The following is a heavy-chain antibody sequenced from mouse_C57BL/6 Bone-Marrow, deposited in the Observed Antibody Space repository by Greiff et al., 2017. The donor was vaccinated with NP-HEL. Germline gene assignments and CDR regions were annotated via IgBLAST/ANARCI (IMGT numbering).Heavy chain of an antibody. J-gene: IGHJ2*01. CDR1: GFSLTSYG. Sequence: VKLMESGPGLVQPSQSLSITCTVSGFSLTSYGVHWVRQSPGKGLEWLGVIWSGGSTDYNAAFISRLSISKDNSKSQVFFKMNSLQADDTAIYYCARNYYGSSYVRFDYWGQGTTLTVSS. V-gene: IGHV2-2*01. CDR3: ARNYYGSSYVRFDY. D-gene: IGHD1-1*01. CDR2: IWSGGST.